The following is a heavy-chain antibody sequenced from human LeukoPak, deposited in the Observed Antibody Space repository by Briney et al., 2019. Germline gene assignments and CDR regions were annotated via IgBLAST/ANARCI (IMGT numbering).Heavy chain of an antibody. J-gene: IGHJ4*02. D-gene: IGHD6-19*01. CDR2: IYYTGNT. V-gene: IGHV4-59*08. CDR3: VRRRAVPGFYYFDY. CDR1: GGSISNYY. Sequence: SETLSLTCTVPGGSISNYYWTWIRQPPGKGLEWIGYIYYTGNTNYNPSLRSRVTISLDTSKNQFSLKLNSLTAADTAVYYCVRRRAVPGFYYFDYWGQGTLVTVSS.